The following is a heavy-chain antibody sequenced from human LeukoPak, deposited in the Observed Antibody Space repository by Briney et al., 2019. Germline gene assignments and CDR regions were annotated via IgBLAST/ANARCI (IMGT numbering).Heavy chain of an antibody. Sequence: SVKLSCKASGGTFSSYANCWMRQGPGQGLERMGGIRPIFGTTNYAKKFHSRVTITSEESTSTPFMVLISLVSDDTAVYYYARDKGDGDAFDIWGQGTMVTVSS. V-gene: IGHV1-69*13. J-gene: IGHJ3*02. CDR3: ARDKGDGDAFDI. D-gene: IGHD5-24*01. CDR1: GGTFSSYA. CDR2: IRPIFGTT.